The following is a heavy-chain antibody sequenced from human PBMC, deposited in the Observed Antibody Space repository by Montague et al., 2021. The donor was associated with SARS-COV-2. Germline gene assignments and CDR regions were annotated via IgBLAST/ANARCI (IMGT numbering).Heavy chain of an antibody. CDR2: MDYSGST. D-gene: IGHD3-22*01. CDR1: GGSISSGGYY. J-gene: IGHJ4*03. CDR3: ARFSPYYYDSSGYYHHTFDF. Sequence: TLSLTCTVSGGSISSGGYYWSWIRQHPGKGLEWIGYMDYSGSTYYTPSLKSRVTISVDTSKNQFSLKLRSVTAADTAVYYCARFSPYYYDSSGYYHHTFDFWGQGTLVTVSS. V-gene: IGHV4-31*03.